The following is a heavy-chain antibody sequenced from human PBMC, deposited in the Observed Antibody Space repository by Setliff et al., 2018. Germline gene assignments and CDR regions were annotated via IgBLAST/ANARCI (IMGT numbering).Heavy chain of an antibody. V-gene: IGHV3-7*01. Sequence: LRLSCAASGFTFTNYWINWVRQAPGKGLEWVANIKQDESEKHYVGSVKGRFIISRDNAKNTLYLQMKSLRAEDTAVYYCASSLEFYYDTNGFYGFDYWGQGTRVTVSS. CDR2: IKQDESEK. CDR1: GFTFTNYW. CDR3: ASSLEFYYDTNGFYGFDY. D-gene: IGHD3-22*01. J-gene: IGHJ4*02.